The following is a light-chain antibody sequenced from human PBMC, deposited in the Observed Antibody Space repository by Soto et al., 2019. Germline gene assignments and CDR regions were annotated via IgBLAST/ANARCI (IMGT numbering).Light chain of an antibody. J-gene: IGKJ1*01. V-gene: IGKV3-20*01. Sequence: EIVMTQSPATLSVSPGERATLSCRASQSVSSNLAWYQQKPGRAPRLLIFRASIRAADIPDRFRGSGSGTDFTLTITRLEPEDFAVYYCQQHAGSPWTLGQGTKVDIK. CDR1: QSVSSN. CDR3: QQHAGSPWT. CDR2: RAS.